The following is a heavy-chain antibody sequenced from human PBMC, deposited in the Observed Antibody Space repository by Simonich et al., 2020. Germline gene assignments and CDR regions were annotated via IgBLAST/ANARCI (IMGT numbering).Heavy chain of an antibody. J-gene: IGHJ6*02. Sequence: EVQLVESGGGLVKPGGSLRLSCAASGFTFSSYSMNWVRQAPGKGLEWVSSISSSSSYIYYADSVNGRFTISRDNAKNSRYLQMNSLRAEHTAVYYCARWIAVAGTGAYGMDVWGQGTTVTVSS. CDR3: ARWIAVAGTGAYGMDV. D-gene: IGHD6-19*01. CDR1: GFTFSSYS. CDR2: ISSSSSYI. V-gene: IGHV3-21*01.